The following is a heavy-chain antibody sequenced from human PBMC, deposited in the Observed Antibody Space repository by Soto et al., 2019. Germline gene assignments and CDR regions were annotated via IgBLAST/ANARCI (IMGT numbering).Heavy chain of an antibody. CDR1: VFAFSINW. CDR2: INTDGSST. J-gene: IGHJ6*02. Sequence: PGGSLKLSCAFSVFAFSINWMQSVRHAPWQALLWVSRINTDGSSTTYADSVRGRFTISRDNAKSTLYLQMNSLRDDDTAVYYCARGRWYSGSYYRYYGMDVWGQGTTVTVSS. CDR3: ARGRWYSGSYYRYYGMDV. V-gene: IGHV3-74*01. D-gene: IGHD1-26*01.